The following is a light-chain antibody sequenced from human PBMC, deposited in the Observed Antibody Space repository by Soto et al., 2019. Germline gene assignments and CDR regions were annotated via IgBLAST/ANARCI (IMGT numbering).Light chain of an antibody. V-gene: IGLV2-14*01. J-gene: IGLJ2*01. CDR1: SSDVGGYNY. CDR3: SSYTNSGAV. Sequence: QSALTQPASVSGSPGQSITISCTGTSSDVGGYNYVSWYQQHPGKAPKLIIYEVSHRPSGVSNRFSGSKSGNTASLTIYGLQAEDEADYYCSSYTNSGAVFGGGTKLTVL. CDR2: EVS.